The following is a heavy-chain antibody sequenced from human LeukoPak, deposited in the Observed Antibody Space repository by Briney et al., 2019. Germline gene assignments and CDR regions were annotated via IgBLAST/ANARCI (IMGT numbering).Heavy chain of an antibody. D-gene: IGHD1-26*01. J-gene: IGHJ4*02. V-gene: IGHV1-69*05. Sequence: SVKVSCKASGGTFSSYAISWVRQAPGQGLEWMGGIIPIFGTANYAQKFQGRVMITTDESTSTAYMELSSLRSEDTAVYYCASSIVGATVYFDYWGQGTLVTVSS. CDR3: ASSIVGATVYFDY. CDR1: GGTFSSYA. CDR2: IIPIFGTA.